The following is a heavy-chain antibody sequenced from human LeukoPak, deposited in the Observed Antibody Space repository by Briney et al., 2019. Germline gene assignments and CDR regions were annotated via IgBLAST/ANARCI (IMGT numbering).Heavy chain of an antibody. CDR3: ARTSGYYYEYFDY. Sequence: SETLSLTCVVYGGSFSGYYWSWIRQPPGKGLEWIGEINHSGSTNYNPSLKSRVTISVDTSKNQFSLKLSSVTAADTAVYYCARTSGYYYEYFDYWGQGTLVTVSS. V-gene: IGHV4-34*01. D-gene: IGHD3-22*01. CDR2: INHSGST. J-gene: IGHJ4*02. CDR1: GGSFSGYY.